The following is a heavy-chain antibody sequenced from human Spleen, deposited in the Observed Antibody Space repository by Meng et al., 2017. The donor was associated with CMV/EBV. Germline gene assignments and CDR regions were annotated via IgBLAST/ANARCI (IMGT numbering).Heavy chain of an antibody. Sequence: GESLKISCAASGLTFSSYGMSWVRQAPGKGLEWVSAIGATAGGTYYADSVKGRFTISRDNAKNTLYLQMNSLRAEDTDVYYCAKYSAVGERLYYFDYWGQGTLVTVSS. V-gene: IGHV3-23*01. CDR1: GLTFSSYG. J-gene: IGHJ4*02. CDR3: AKYSAVGERLYYFDY. D-gene: IGHD2-21*01. CDR2: IGATAGGT.